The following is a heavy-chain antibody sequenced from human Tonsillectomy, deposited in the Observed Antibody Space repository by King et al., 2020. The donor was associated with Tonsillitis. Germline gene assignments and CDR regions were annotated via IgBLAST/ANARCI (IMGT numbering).Heavy chain of an antibody. J-gene: IGHJ4*02. CDR2: IYYSGST. CDR3: AAGGSYINY. Sequence: VQLQESGPGLVKPSETLSLTCTVSGGSISSYYWSWIRQPPGKGLEWIGYIYYSGSTNSNPSLKSRVTISVDTSKNQFSLKLSSVTAADTAVYYCAAGGSYINYWGQGTLVTVSS. V-gene: IGHV4-59*01. D-gene: IGHD1-26*01. CDR1: GGSISSYY.